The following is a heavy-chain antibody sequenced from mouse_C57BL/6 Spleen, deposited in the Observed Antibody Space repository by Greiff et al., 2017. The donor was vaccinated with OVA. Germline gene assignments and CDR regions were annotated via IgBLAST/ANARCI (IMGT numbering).Heavy chain of an antibody. CDR1: GYTFTDYY. CDR2: IYPGSGNT. J-gene: IGHJ3*01. V-gene: IGHV1-76*01. Sequence: QVHVKQSGAELVRPGASVKLSCKASGYTFTDYYINWVKQRPGQGLEWIARIYPGSGNTYYNEKFKGKATLTAEKSSSTAYMQLSSLTSEDSAVYFCARSYYSNYPFAYWGQGTLVTVSA. D-gene: IGHD2-5*01. CDR3: ARSYYSNYPFAY.